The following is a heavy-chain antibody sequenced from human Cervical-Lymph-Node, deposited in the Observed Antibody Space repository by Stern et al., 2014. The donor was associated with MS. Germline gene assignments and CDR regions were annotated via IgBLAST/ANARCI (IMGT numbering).Heavy chain of an antibody. CDR1: ENTFTGYY. V-gene: IGHV1-2*02. Sequence: QLVQSGAEVKKPGASVKVTCKASENTFTGYYIHWVRQAPGQGLERMGWINPNSGATNYAQRFQDRVSLTSDTSNTLAYMELDRLTSDDTAVYYCARISLGSGIDYWGQGSLVTVSS. CDR2: INPNSGAT. D-gene: IGHD1-26*01. CDR3: ARISLGSGIDY. J-gene: IGHJ4*02.